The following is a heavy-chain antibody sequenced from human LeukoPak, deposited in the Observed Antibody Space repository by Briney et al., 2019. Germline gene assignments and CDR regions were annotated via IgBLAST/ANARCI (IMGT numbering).Heavy chain of an antibody. J-gene: IGHJ6*03. V-gene: IGHV1-18*01. CDR3: ARGYYDFWSGYLEDYYYYYYMDV. CDR1: GYTFTSYG. Sequence: ASVKVSCKASGYTFTSYGINWVRQAPGQGLEWMGWISAYNGNTNYAQKLQGRVTMTTDTSTSTAYMELRSLRSDDTAVYYCARGYYDFWSGYLEDYYYYYYMDVWGKGTTVTVSS. D-gene: IGHD3-3*01. CDR2: ISAYNGNT.